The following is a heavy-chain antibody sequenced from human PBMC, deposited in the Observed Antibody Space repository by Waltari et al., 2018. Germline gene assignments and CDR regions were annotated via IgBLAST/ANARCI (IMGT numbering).Heavy chain of an antibody. D-gene: IGHD2-15*01. V-gene: IGHV1-18*01. Sequence: QVQLVQSGAEVKKPGASVKVSCKASGYTFTSYGISWVRQAPGQGLEWMGWISAYNGNTNYAQKLKGRVTMTTDTSTSTAYMGLRSLRSDDTAVYYCARDCSGGSCYSRVSLYNWFDPWGQGTLVTVSS. CDR2: ISAYNGNT. CDR3: ARDCSGGSCYSRVSLYNWFDP. J-gene: IGHJ5*02. CDR1: GYTFTSYG.